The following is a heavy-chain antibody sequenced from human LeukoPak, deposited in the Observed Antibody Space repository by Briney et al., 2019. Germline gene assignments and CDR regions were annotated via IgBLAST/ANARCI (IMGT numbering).Heavy chain of an antibody. V-gene: IGHV1-2*02. CDR2: INPNSGGT. J-gene: IGHJ4*02. Sequence: ASVKVSCKASGYTFTGYYMHWVRQAPGQGLEWMGWINPNSGGTNYAQKFQVRVTMTRDTSISTAYMELSRLRSDDTAVYYCATLRPITMVRGAFDYWGQGTLVTVSS. CDR1: GYTFTGYY. D-gene: IGHD3-10*01. CDR3: ATLRPITMVRGAFDY.